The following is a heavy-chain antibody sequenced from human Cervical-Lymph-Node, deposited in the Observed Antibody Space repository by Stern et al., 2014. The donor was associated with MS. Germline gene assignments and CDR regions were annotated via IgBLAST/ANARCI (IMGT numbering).Heavy chain of an antibody. Sequence: VQLVESGGGLVKPGGSLRLSCAASGFTFSDLYMSWIRQAPGKGLEYVSFISSRGTIIFYADSVKGRFTVSRDNTKNSLFLQMNSLRAEDTAVYYCARNQEYQLVGGNFSYGMDVWGQGTTVTVS. D-gene: IGHD2-2*01. CDR2: ISSRGTII. CDR1: GFTFSDLY. V-gene: IGHV3-11*01. CDR3: ARNQEYQLVGGNFSYGMDV. J-gene: IGHJ6*02.